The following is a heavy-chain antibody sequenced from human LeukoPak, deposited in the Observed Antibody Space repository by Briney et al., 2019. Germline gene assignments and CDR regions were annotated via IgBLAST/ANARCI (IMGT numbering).Heavy chain of an antibody. Sequence: SVKVSCKTSGGTLSRYAISWVRQAPGQGLEWMGEIIPIFGTANYAQKFQGRVTITADESTSTAYMELSSLRSEDTAVYYCARVLLPFTWIQLWSLHYWGQGTLVTVSS. CDR2: IIPIFGTA. CDR3: ARVLLPFTWIQLWSLHY. J-gene: IGHJ4*02. D-gene: IGHD5-18*01. V-gene: IGHV1-69*13. CDR1: GGTLSRYA.